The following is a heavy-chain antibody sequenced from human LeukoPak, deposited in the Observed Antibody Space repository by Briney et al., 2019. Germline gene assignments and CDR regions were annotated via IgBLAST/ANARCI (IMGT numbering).Heavy chain of an antibody. Sequence: PGGSLGLSCAASGFTLSDYYINWIRQVPGKGLEWVSYISSSGSTIYYADSVKGRFSISRDNAESSMYLQMNSLRVDDTGLYYCTRDIDDVLTGDDAFDVWGQGTVVTVSS. D-gene: IGHD3-9*01. CDR1: GFTLSDYY. CDR2: ISSSGSTI. V-gene: IGHV3-11*04. CDR3: TRDIDDVLTGDDAFDV. J-gene: IGHJ3*01.